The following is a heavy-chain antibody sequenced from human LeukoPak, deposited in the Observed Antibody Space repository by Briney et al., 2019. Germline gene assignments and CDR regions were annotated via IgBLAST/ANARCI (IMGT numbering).Heavy chain of an antibody. V-gene: IGHV1-69*04. CDR2: IIPILGIA. Sequence: GASEKVSCKASGGTFSSYAISWVRQAPGQGLEWMGRIIPILGIANYAQKFQGRVTITADKSTSTAYMELSSLRSEDTAVYYCARDRTQLWLPGYYYGMDVWGQGTTVTVSS. CDR3: ARDRTQLWLPGYYYGMDV. J-gene: IGHJ6*02. CDR1: GGTFSSYA. D-gene: IGHD5-18*01.